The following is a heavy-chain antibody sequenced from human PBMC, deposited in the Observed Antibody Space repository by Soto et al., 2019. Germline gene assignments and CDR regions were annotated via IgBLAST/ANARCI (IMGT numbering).Heavy chain of an antibody. CDR1: GFTFSDAW. CDR3: SADSLFNMKLGHFDY. Sequence: GGSLRLSCAGSGFTFSDAWINWVRQAPGKGLEWVGRIKSKTAGGTTDFAAPVKGRFAISKDDSKDTMYMKMNSLKCLATAVYYCSADSLFNMKLGHFDYWGHGTMVTVSS. V-gene: IGHV3-15*07. D-gene: IGHD7-27*01. J-gene: IGHJ4*01. CDR2: IKSKTAGGTT.